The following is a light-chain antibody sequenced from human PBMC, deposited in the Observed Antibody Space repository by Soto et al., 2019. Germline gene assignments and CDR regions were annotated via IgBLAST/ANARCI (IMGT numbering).Light chain of an antibody. CDR3: QQYNNWPRT. Sequence: DIQMTQSPSTLSASVGDRVTITCRASQSISSWLAWYQQKPGKAPKLLIYAASTLQSGVPSRFSGSGSGTEFTLTISGLQPEDFAVYYCQQYNNWPRTFGQGTKVDIK. CDR2: AAS. V-gene: IGKV1-5*01. CDR1: QSISSW. J-gene: IGKJ1*01.